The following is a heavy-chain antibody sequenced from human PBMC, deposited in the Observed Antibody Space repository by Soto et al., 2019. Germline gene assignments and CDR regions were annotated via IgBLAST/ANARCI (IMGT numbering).Heavy chain of an antibody. CDR1: GGTFSSYT. D-gene: IGHD3-10*01. V-gene: IGHV1-69*02. J-gene: IGHJ6*02. CDR2: IIPILGIA. Sequence: QVQLVQSGAEVKKPGSSVKVSCKASGGTFSSYTISWVRQAPGQGLEWMGRIIPILGIANYAQKFQGRVTITADKSTSTAYMELSSLRSEDTAVYYCASLRPFYYCSGSPHCGMDVWGQGTTVTVSS. CDR3: ASLRPFYYCSGSPHCGMDV.